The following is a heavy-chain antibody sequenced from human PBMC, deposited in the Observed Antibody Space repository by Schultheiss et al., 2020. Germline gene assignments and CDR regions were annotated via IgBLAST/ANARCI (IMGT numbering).Heavy chain of an antibody. J-gene: IGHJ4*02. Sequence: GGSLRLSCAASGFTFSSYSMNWVRQAPGEGLEWVSYITTSASSMYYADSVKGRFTISRDNARSSLYLQMNSLRAEDTAVYYCARTAATPTFDYWGQGTLVTVSS. CDR2: ITTSASSM. CDR3: ARTAATPTFDY. V-gene: IGHV3-48*01. D-gene: IGHD2-15*01. CDR1: GFTFSSYS.